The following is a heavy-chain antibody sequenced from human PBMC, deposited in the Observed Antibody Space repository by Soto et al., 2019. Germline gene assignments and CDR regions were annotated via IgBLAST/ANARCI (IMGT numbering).Heavy chain of an antibody. CDR1: GFTFRSYG. Sequence: QVQLVESGGGVVQPGRSLRLSCAASGFTFRSYGMHWVRQPPGKGLEWVAVISYDGSDRYYADPVKGRSTISRDNSKNTLYLQMTSLRAEDTALYYCAKGSSDRGYYFYGMDVWGQGTTVTVSS. J-gene: IGHJ6*02. V-gene: IGHV3-30*18. CDR3: AKGSSDRGYYFYGMDV. D-gene: IGHD3-10*01. CDR2: ISYDGSDR.